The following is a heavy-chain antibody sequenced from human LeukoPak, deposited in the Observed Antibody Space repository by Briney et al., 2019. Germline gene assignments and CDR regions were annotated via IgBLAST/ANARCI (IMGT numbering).Heavy chain of an antibody. D-gene: IGHD3-10*01. CDR1: GYTFTNYD. CDR2: MNPNSGNT. CDR3: ARGLLRFGELSSYYYYGMDV. Sequence: ASVKVSCKASGYTFTNYDINWVRQATGQGLEWMGWMNPNSGNTGYAQKFQGRVTMTRNTSISTDYMELSSLRSEDTAVYYCARGLLRFGELSSYYYYGMDVWGQGTTVTVSS. J-gene: IGHJ6*02. V-gene: IGHV1-8*01.